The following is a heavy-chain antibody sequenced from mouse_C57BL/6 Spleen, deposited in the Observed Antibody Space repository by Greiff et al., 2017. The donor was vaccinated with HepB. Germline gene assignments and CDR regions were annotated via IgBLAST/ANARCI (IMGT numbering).Heavy chain of an antibody. Sequence: EVQRVESGGGLVKPGGSLKLSCAASGFTFSSYAMSWVRQTPEKRLEWVATISDGGSYTYYPDNVKGRFTISRDNAKNNLYLQMSHLKSEDTAMYYCARGLFITTVVDPFAYWGQGTLVTVSA. V-gene: IGHV5-4*01. CDR3: ARGLFITTVVDPFAY. D-gene: IGHD1-1*01. J-gene: IGHJ3*01. CDR2: ISDGGSYT. CDR1: GFTFSSYA.